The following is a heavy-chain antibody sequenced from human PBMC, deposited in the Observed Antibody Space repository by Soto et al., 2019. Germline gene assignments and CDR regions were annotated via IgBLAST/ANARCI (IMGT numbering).Heavy chain of an antibody. CDR3: AKDLGYSSGWSHGMDV. V-gene: IGHV3-9*01. Sequence: EVPLVESGGGLVQPGRSLRLSCAASGFTFDDYAMHWVRQAPGKGLEWVSGISWNSGSIGYADSVKGRFTISRDNAKNSLYLQMNSLRAEDTALYYCAKDLGYSSGWSHGMDVWGQGTTVTVSS. CDR1: GFTFDDYA. D-gene: IGHD6-19*01. CDR2: ISWNSGSI. J-gene: IGHJ6*02.